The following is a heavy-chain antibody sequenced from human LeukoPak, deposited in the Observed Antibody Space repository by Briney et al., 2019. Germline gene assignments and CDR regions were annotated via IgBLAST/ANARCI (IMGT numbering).Heavy chain of an antibody. CDR3: ARDSWKWSFDY. CDR2: INPTGGST. CDR1: GYTFSTYK. V-gene: IGHV1-46*01. J-gene: IGHJ4*02. D-gene: IGHD2-8*01. Sequence: ASVKVSCKSSGYTFSTYKMHWVRQAPGQGLEWIGLINPTGGSTDSAQKFHDRVTMTTDTSTTTVYMELSSLTSEDTAVYYCARDSWKWSFDYWGQGTLVTVSS.